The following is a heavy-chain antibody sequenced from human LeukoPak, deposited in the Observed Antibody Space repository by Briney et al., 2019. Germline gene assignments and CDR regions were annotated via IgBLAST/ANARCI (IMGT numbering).Heavy chain of an antibody. Sequence: PGGSLRLSCAASGFTFSSYWMNWVRQAPGKGLEWVSSIDSGGSYIYYADSVKGRFTISRDNAKNSLYLQMNSLRAEDTAVYYCARDPTSSWETAFDFWGQGTMVTVSS. V-gene: IGHV3-21*01. J-gene: IGHJ3*01. D-gene: IGHD1-26*01. CDR2: IDSGGSYI. CDR3: ARDPTSSWETAFDF. CDR1: GFTFSSYW.